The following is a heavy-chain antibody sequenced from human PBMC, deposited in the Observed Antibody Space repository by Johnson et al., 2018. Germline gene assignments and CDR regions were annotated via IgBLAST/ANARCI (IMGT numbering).Heavy chain of an antibody. V-gene: IGHV3-11*01. J-gene: IGHJ4*02. CDR1: GFSLSDYY. CDR3: ARDVRNGGADC. Sequence: QVRLVESGGGLVKPGGSLRLSCVASGFSLSDYYMSWIRQAPWKVLEWGSYISNSGSTSIYYADSVKGRFTVSRDYARNSLYLQMNDVRDDDMAVYYCARDVRNGGADCWGQGTLVTVSS. D-gene: IGHD3-10*02. CDR2: ISNSGSTSI.